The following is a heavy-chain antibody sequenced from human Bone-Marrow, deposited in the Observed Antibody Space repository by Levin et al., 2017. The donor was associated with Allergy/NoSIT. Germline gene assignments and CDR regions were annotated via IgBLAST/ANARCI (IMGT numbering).Heavy chain of an antibody. CDR3: AREYYLDV. J-gene: IGHJ6*03. V-gene: IGHV4-38-2*02. CDR2: IYHGGDI. Sequence: SETLSLTCAVSGYSITEYYWGWIRQPPGKGLEWIGTIYHGGDIYYNPSLRSRVTISIDTSKNQFSLKATSMTAADSAVYYCAREYYLDVWGKGTTVTVSS. CDR1: GYSITEYY.